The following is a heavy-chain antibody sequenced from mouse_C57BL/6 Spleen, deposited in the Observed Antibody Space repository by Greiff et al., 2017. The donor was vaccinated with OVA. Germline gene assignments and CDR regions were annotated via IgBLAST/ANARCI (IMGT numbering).Heavy chain of an antibody. CDR2: FYSGSGSI. V-gene: IGHV1-62-2*01. CDR1: GYTFTEYT. Sequence: VQLQESGAELVKPGASVKLSCKASGYTFTEYTIHWVKQRSGQGLEWIGWFYSGSGSIKYNEKFKDKATLPADKSSSTVYMELSRLTSENSAVYFCAGHGGYDYDKMGFDYWGQGTTLTVSS. CDR3: AGHGGYDYDKMGFDY. J-gene: IGHJ2*01. D-gene: IGHD2-4*01.